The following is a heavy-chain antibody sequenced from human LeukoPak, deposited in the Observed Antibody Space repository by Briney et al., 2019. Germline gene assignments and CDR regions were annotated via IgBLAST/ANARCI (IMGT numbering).Heavy chain of an antibody. CDR3: ARGGGILYDY. J-gene: IGHJ4*02. D-gene: IGHD2/OR15-2a*01. Sequence: SETLSLTCAVYGGSFSGCYWSWIRQPPGKGLEWIGEINHSGSTNYNPSLKSRVTISVDTSKNQFSLKLSSVTAADTAVYYCARGGGILYDYWGQGTLVTVSS. CDR2: INHSGST. CDR1: GGSFSGCY. V-gene: IGHV4-34*01.